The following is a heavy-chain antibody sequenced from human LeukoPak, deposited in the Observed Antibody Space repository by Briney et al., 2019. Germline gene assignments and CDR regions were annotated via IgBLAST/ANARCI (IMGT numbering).Heavy chain of an antibody. Sequence: GGSLRLSCAASGFTFSSYWMHWVRQVPGKGLVWISRISFDGKTTDYADSVKGRFTISRDNAKNTLFLQMNSLRGEDTAVYFCASHFYDNDVYHSTHWGQGTLVTVSS. V-gene: IGHV3-74*01. J-gene: IGHJ4*02. CDR1: GFTFSSYW. CDR2: ISFDGKTT. D-gene: IGHD3-9*01. CDR3: ASHFYDNDVYHSTH.